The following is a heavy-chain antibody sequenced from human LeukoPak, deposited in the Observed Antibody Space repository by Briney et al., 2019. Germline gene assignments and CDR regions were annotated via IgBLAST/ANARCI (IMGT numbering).Heavy chain of an antibody. J-gene: IGHJ4*02. Sequence: SETLSLTCTVSGGSISSYYWSWIRQPPGKGLEWIGYIYYSGSTNYNPSLKSRVTISVDTSKNQFSLKLSSVTAADTAVYYCARAAAGTGFGIGSFDYWGQGTLVTVSS. CDR2: IYYSGST. CDR3: ARAAAGTGFGIGSFDY. D-gene: IGHD6-13*01. V-gene: IGHV4-59*01. CDR1: GGSISSYY.